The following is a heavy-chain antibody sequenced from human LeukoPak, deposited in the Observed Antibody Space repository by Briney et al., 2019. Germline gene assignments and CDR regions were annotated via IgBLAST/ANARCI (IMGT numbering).Heavy chain of an antibody. J-gene: IGHJ4*02. CDR1: GGSISSGSYY. D-gene: IGHD6-13*01. Sequence: SETLSLTCTVSGGSISSGSYYWSWIRQPPGKGLEWIGEINHSGSTNYNPSLKSRVTISVDTSKNQFSLKLSSVTAADTAVYYCAREAPGYSSSWHDWGQGTLVTVSS. CDR2: INHSGST. CDR3: AREAPGYSSSWHD. V-gene: IGHV4-39*07.